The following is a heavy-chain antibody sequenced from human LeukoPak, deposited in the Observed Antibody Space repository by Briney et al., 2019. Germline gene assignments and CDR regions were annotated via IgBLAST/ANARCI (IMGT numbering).Heavy chain of an antibody. V-gene: IGHV3-30*19. Sequence: GGSLRLSCAASGFTFSSYGMHWVRQAPGKGLEWVAVISYDGSNKYHADSVKGRFTISRDNSKNTLYLQMNSLRAEDTAVYYCAREAYYYDIGYWGQGTLVTVSS. J-gene: IGHJ4*02. CDR1: GFTFSSYG. CDR3: AREAYYYDIGY. CDR2: ISYDGSNK. D-gene: IGHD3-22*01.